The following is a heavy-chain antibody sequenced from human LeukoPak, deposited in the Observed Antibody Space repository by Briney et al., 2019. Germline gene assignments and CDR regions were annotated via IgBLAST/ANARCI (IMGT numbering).Heavy chain of an antibody. CDR1: GYTFTSYD. CDR3: ARDINCSGGSCYSGAFDY. CDR2: MNPNSGNT. V-gene: IGHV1-8*01. J-gene: IGHJ4*02. D-gene: IGHD2-15*01. Sequence: ASVKVSCKASGYTFTSYDINWVRQATGQGLEWMGWMNPNSGNTGYAQKFQGRVTMTRNTSISTAYMELSSLRSEDTAVYYCARDINCSGGSCYSGAFDYWGQGTLVTVSS.